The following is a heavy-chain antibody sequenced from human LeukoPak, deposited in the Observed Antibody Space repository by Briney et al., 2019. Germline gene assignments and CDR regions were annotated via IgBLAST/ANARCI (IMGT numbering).Heavy chain of an antibody. D-gene: IGHD3-10*01. CDR2: MNPNSGNT. Sequence: ASVKVSCKASGYTFTSYDINWVRQATGQGLEWMGWMNPNSGNTGYAQKFQGRVTMTTDTSTSTAYMELRSLRSDDTAVYYCARDKPDITMVRGVTNWFDPWGQGTLVTVSS. CDR3: ARDKPDITMVRGVTNWFDP. V-gene: IGHV1-8*02. CDR1: GYTFTSYD. J-gene: IGHJ5*02.